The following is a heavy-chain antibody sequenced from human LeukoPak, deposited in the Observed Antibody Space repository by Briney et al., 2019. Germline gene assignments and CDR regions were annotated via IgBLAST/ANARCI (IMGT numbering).Heavy chain of an antibody. CDR2: INPDSGVT. CDR3: ARDGGMYSSSSWEGFDY. D-gene: IGHD6-6*01. J-gene: IGHJ4*02. Sequence: ASVKVSCKADGYRFTGYFIHWVRQARGQGLEWMGHINPDSGVTTYAQKFRGLVTMTRDTSVSTAYMEVTSLRSDDTAIYYCARDGGMYSSSSWEGFDYWGQGTLVTVSS. CDR1: GYRFTGYF. V-gene: IGHV1-2*04.